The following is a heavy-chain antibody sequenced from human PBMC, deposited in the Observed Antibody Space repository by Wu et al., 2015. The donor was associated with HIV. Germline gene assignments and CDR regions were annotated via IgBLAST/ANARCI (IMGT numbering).Heavy chain of an antibody. V-gene: IGHV1-69*13. CDR1: GATFTSYA. Sequence: QVQLLQSGAEVKNPGSSVRVSCKASGATFTSYALSWVRQAPGRGLEWMGRLIPMYGTANYAQKFQGRVTITADESTSTAYMDVSSLRSDDTAVYYCAGGGGRTSMDPFDFWGQGTLVTVSS. CDR2: LIPMYGTA. J-gene: IGHJ4*02. CDR3: AGGGGRTSMDPFDF. D-gene: IGHD5-18*01.